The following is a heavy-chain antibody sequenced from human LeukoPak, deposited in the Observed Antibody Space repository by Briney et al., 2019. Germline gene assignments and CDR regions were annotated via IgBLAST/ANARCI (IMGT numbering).Heavy chain of an antibody. V-gene: IGHV3-33*01. Sequence: GGSLRLSCVASGFTFSRYGMHWVRQAPGKGLEWVAVMWYAESNKYYVDSAKGRFTISRDNSKNTLYLQMNSLRAEDTAVYYCARAVDTAMIPETSMDVWGQGTTVTVSS. CDR1: GFTFSRYG. CDR2: MWYAESNK. CDR3: ARAVDTAMIPETSMDV. D-gene: IGHD5-18*01. J-gene: IGHJ6*02.